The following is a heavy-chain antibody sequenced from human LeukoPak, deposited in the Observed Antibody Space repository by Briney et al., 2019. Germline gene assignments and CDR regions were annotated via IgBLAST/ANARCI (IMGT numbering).Heavy chain of an antibody. CDR2: ISAYNGNT. J-gene: IGHJ4*02. CDR1: GYTFTSYG. Sequence: ASVKVSCKASGYTFTSYGISWVRQAPGQGLEWMGWISAYNGNTNYAQKLQGRVTMTTDTSTSTAYMELRSLRSDDTAVYYCARDSGTYYYDSSGYYYRYWGQGTLVTASS. D-gene: IGHD3-22*01. V-gene: IGHV1-18*01. CDR3: ARDSGTYYYDSSGYYYRY.